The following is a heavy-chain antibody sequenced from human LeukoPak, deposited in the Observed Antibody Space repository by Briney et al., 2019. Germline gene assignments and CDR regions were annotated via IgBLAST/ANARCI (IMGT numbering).Heavy chain of an antibody. D-gene: IGHD3-9*01. CDR3: ARRAIFRYYFDY. CDR2: IYYSGTT. Sequence: SETLSLTCTVSGGSITSSSYYWGWIRQPPGKGLEWIGIIYYSGTTYYNPSLKSRVTISVDTSKNRFSLKLSSVTAADTAVYYCARRAIFRYYFDYWGQGTLVTVSS. CDR1: GGSITSSSYY. J-gene: IGHJ4*02. V-gene: IGHV4-39*07.